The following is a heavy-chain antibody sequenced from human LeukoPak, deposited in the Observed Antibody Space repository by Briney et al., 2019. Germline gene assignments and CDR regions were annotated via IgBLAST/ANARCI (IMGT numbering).Heavy chain of an antibody. CDR1: GFTFGDYP. J-gene: IGHJ4*02. CDR3: ARDRDAGATFDS. Sequence: GGSQRLSCAASGFTFGDYPMNWVRQAPGKGLEWVSSISSGSTYTYYADSVKGRFTISRDNSKNTLYLQINSLRREDTAVYYCARDRDAGATFDSWGQGALVTVSS. CDR2: ISSGSTYT. V-gene: IGHV3-21*01. D-gene: IGHD1-26*01.